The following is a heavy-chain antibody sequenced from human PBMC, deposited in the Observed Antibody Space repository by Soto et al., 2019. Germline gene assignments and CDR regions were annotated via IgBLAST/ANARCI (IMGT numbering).Heavy chain of an antibody. CDR2: INHSGST. J-gene: IGHJ4*02. D-gene: IGHD3-16*01. Sequence: QVQLQQWGAGLLKPSETLSLTCAVYGGSFSGYYWSWIRQPQGKGLEWIGEINHSGSTNYNPSLKSRVTISVDTSKNQFSLKLSSVTAADTAVYYCARGPHFNWGSMIDYWGQGTLVTVSS. CDR3: ARGPHFNWGSMIDY. CDR1: GGSFSGYY. V-gene: IGHV4-34*01.